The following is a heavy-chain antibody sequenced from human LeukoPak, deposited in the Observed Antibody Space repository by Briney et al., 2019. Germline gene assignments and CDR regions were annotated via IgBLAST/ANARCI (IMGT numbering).Heavy chain of an antibody. V-gene: IGHV3-23*01. CDR2: ISGSGYYT. Sequence: GGSLRLSCEASGSGFTFGNFGMSWVRQAPGKGLEWLSGISGSGYYTYYADSVKGRFTISRYNSKNTLYIQMNSLRAEDTAVYYCAKDGSWGDYYFYFYMDVWGKGTTVTVSS. CDR3: AKDGSWGDYYFYFYMDV. J-gene: IGHJ6*03. CDR1: GSGFTFGNFG. D-gene: IGHD3-16*01.